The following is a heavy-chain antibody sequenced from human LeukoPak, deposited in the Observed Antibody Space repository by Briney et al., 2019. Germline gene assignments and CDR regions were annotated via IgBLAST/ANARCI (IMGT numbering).Heavy chain of an antibody. CDR1: GYSFTSYW. Sequence: GESLKISRKGSGYSFTSYWIAWVRQMPGKGLEWMGIIYPGDSDTRYSPSFQGQVTISADKSTSTAYLQWTSLKASDTAMYYCARLGVVVIATRDAFDIWGQGTKVTVSS. CDR3: ARLGVVVIATRDAFDI. CDR2: IYPGDSDT. D-gene: IGHD2-21*01. V-gene: IGHV5-51*01. J-gene: IGHJ3*02.